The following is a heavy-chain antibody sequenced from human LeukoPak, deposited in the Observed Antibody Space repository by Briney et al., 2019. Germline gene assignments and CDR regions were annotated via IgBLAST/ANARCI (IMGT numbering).Heavy chain of an antibody. Sequence: SVKVSCKASGGTFSSSGISWVRQAPGQGLEWMGGIISFFGAAHYIQKFQGRLTITADESTSTAYMELSSLTSEDTAVCYCTRDPSVDYDLLSHWFDPWGQGTLVTVSS. CDR3: TRDPSVDYDLLSHWFDP. D-gene: IGHD3-9*01. CDR1: GGTFSSSG. CDR2: IISFFGAA. V-gene: IGHV1-69*13. J-gene: IGHJ5*02.